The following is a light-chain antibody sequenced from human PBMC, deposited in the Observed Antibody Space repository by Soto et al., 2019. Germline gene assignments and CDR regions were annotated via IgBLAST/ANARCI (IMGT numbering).Light chain of an antibody. V-gene: IGKV1-33*01. CDR1: QDISNY. CDR2: DAS. CDR3: QQYDNLSLT. J-gene: IGKJ4*01. Sequence: DIPMTQSPSSLSASVGDRVTITCQASQDISNYLNWYQQKPGKAPKLLIYDASNLETGVTSRFSGSGSCTDFTFTISSLQPEDIATYYCQQYDNLSLTFGGGTKVEIK.